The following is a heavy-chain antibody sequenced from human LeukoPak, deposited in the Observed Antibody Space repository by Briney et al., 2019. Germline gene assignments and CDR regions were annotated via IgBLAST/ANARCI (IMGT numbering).Heavy chain of an antibody. Sequence: GGSLRLSCAASGFTFSSYSMSWVRQAPGKGLEWVSAINSGGTPYYADSVKGRVTISRDNSKSTVYLRLSTLRADDTAIYYCGKGGRDSDYWGQGTLVTVSS. D-gene: IGHD5-12*01. V-gene: IGHV3-23*01. CDR1: GFTFSSYS. J-gene: IGHJ4*02. CDR2: INSGGTP. CDR3: GKGGRDSDY.